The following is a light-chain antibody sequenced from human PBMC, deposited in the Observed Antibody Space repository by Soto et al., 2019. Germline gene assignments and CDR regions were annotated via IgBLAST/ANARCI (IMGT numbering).Light chain of an antibody. CDR2: GAS. Sequence: VVLTQSPGTLSSSPGERATLSCRASQTISSLAWYQQKPGQAPRLLIYGASNRATGIPDRFSGSGSGTDFALTISRLEPEDFAVYYCQLYSAFGQGTKVDIK. V-gene: IGKV3-20*01. J-gene: IGKJ1*01. CDR3: QLYSA. CDR1: QTISS.